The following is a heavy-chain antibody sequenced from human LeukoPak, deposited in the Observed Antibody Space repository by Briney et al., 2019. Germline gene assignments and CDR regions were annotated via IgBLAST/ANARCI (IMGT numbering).Heavy chain of an antibody. Sequence: ASVKVSCKASGYTFTGYYMHWVRQAPGQGLEWMGWISAYNGNTNYAQKLQGRVTMTTDTSTSTAYMELRSLRSDDTAVYYCARWRYCSGGSCYRGLGWFDPWGQGTLVTVSS. CDR3: ARWRYCSGGSCYRGLGWFDP. J-gene: IGHJ5*02. D-gene: IGHD2-15*01. CDR1: GYTFTGYY. CDR2: ISAYNGNT. V-gene: IGHV1-18*04.